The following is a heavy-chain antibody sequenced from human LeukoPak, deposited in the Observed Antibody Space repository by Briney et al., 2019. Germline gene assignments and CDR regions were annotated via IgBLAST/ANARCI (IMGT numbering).Heavy chain of an antibody. J-gene: IGHJ4*02. CDR3: ARGSYCSRTTCYTPPFDY. CDR2: IYYSGST. Sequence: SETLSLTCTVSGGSISHYYWSWIRQPPGKGLEWIGYIYYSGSTTYNPSLKSRVTISVDTSKNQFSLKRSSVTAADTAVYYCARGSYCSRTTCYTPPFDYWGQGTLVTVSS. V-gene: IGHV4-59*01. D-gene: IGHD2-2*02. CDR1: GGSISHYY.